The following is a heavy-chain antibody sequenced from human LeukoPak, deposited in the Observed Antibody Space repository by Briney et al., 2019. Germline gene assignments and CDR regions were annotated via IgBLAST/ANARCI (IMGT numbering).Heavy chain of an antibody. J-gene: IGHJ3*02. CDR2: IIPIFGTA. CDR1: GGTFSSYA. D-gene: IGHD3-22*01. V-gene: IGHV1-69*13. CDR3: ARRTITMIVAYDAFDI. Sequence: ASVKVSCKASGGTFSSYAISWVRQAPGQGLEWMGGIIPIFGTANYAQKFQGRVTITADESTSTAYMELSSLRSEDTAVYYCARRTITMIVAYDAFDIWGQGTRVTVSS.